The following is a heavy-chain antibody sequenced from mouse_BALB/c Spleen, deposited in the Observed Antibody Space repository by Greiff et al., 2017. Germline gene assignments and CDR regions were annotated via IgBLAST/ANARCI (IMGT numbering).Heavy chain of an antibody. CDR2: ISDGGSYT. J-gene: IGHJ4*01. D-gene: IGHD2-4*01. CDR1: GFTFSDYY. Sequence: EVHLVESGGGLVKPGGSLKLSCAASGFTFSDYYLYWVRQTPEKRLEWVATISDGGSYTYYPDSVKGRFTISRDNAKNNLYLQMSSLKSEDTAMYYCARGDYDREGQAMDYWGQGTSVTVSS. V-gene: IGHV5-4*02. CDR3: ARGDYDREGQAMDY.